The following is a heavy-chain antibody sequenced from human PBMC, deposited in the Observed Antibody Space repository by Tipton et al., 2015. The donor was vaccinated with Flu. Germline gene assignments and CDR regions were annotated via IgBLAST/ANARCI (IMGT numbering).Heavy chain of an antibody. CDR3: ARSRTVFGMTITSLFDY. CDR2: IYASAST. J-gene: IGHJ4*02. V-gene: IGHV4-39*02. CDR1: GGSISNDSYY. Sequence: TLSLTCTVSGGSISNDSYYGGWIRQAPGKGLEWIASIYASASTFYNPSLKNRVTISVDRSRKHFSLKLNSVTAADTAVYYCARSRTVFGMTITSLFDYWGQGTLVTVSS. D-gene: IGHD3-3*01.